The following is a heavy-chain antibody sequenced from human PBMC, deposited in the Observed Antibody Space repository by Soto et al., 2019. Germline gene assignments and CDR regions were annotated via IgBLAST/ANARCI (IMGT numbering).Heavy chain of an antibody. CDR2: VHPETGST. CDR1: GYSFRSYD. J-gene: IGHJ5*02. CDR3: ARVRVPADWLDP. V-gene: IGHV1-8*02. Sequence: QVQLVQSGAEVKKPGASVKVSCKGSGYSFRSYDITWVRQAPGQGLEWMGWVHPETGSTGYAQRFQGRVSMTSDTSRNTTYMELSALRVEDTAVYSCARVRVPADWLDPWAREPWSPSPQ.